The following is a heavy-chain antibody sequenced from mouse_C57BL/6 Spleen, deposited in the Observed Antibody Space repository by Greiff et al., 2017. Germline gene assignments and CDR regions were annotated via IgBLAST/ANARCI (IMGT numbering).Heavy chain of an antibody. CDR3: AREDGHYYYAMDY. D-gene: IGHD2-3*01. Sequence: QVQLQQSGPELVKPGASVKISCKASGYAFSSSWMNWVKQRPGKGLDWIGRLYPGDGDTNYNGKFKGKATLTADKSSSTAYMQLSSLTSEDSAVYFCAREDGHYYYAMDYWGQGTSVTVSS. CDR2: LYPGDGDT. J-gene: IGHJ4*01. CDR1: GYAFSSSW. V-gene: IGHV1-82*01.